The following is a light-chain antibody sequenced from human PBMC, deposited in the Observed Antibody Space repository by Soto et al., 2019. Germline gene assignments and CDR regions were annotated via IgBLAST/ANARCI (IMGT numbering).Light chain of an antibody. J-gene: IGKJ1*01. CDR1: QSVSSSY. CDR2: GAS. V-gene: IGKV3-20*01. CDR3: QQYGSSRT. Sequence: EIVLTQSPGTLSLSPGERATLSCRASQSVSSSYLAWYQQKPGQAPRLFIYGASSRATGIPDRFSGSGSGTDFTLTISRLEPEAFAGYYCQQYGSSRTFGQGPKVEIK.